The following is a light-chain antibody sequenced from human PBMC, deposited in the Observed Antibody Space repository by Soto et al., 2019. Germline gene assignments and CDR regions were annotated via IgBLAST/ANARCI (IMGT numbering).Light chain of an antibody. Sequence: EIVLTQSPGTLSLSPGERATLSCRASQSVSNYLAWYQQRPGQAPRLLISAASDRATGVPARFSGSGSGTDFTLTISSLELEDFGTFYCVQRADWPKITFGQGTRLEI. CDR2: AAS. CDR3: VQRADWPKIT. CDR1: QSVSNY. V-gene: IGKV3-11*01. J-gene: IGKJ5*01.